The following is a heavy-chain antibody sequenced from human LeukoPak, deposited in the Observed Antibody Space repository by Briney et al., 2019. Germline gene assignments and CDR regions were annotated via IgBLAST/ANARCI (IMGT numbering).Heavy chain of an antibody. J-gene: IGHJ6*03. CDR2: IYTSGST. CDR3: ARVRGDYGEDSYYYYMDV. Sequence: PSETLSLTCTVSGGSISSSSYSWSWIRQPAGKGLEWIGRIYTSGSTNYNPSLKSRVTISVDTSKNQFSLKLSSVTAADTAVYYCARVRGDYGEDSYYYYMDVWGKGTTVTISS. CDR1: GGSISSSSYS. V-gene: IGHV4-61*02. D-gene: IGHD4-17*01.